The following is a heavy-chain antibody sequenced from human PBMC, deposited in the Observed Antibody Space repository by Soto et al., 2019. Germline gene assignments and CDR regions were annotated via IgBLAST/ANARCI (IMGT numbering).Heavy chain of an antibody. J-gene: IGHJ5*02. CDR2: IIPIFGTA. D-gene: IGHD3-3*01. CDR1: GGTFSSYA. Sequence: ASVKVSCKASGGTFSSYAISWVRQAPGQGLEWMGGIIPIFGTANYAQKFQGRVTITADESTSTAYMELSSLRSEDTAVYYCARDPGNRFLVAVGWFDPGGQETRFTVPS. CDR3: ARDPGNRFLVAVGWFDP. V-gene: IGHV1-69*13.